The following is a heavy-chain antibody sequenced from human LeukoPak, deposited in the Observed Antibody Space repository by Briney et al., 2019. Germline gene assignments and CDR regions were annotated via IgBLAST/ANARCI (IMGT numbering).Heavy chain of an antibody. Sequence: GGSLRLSCAASGFTFSSYAMHWVRQAPGKGLEWVAVISFDGTKKYYADSVKGRFTISRDNSKNTLYLQMNSLRAEDTAVYYCAKDRGSGWYPRDYYYGMDVWGQGTTVTVSS. CDR1: GFTFSSYA. CDR2: ISFDGTKK. D-gene: IGHD6-19*01. J-gene: IGHJ6*02. CDR3: AKDRGSGWYPRDYYYGMDV. V-gene: IGHV3-30*04.